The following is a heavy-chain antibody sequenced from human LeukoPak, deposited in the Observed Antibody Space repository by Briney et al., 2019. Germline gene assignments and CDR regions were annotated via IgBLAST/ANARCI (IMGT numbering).Heavy chain of an antibody. J-gene: IGHJ4*02. CDR1: GGSMSTYY. CDR3: ARARSPTVLDF. Sequence: SETLSLTCTVSGGSMSTYYWTWIRQPPGKGLEYIGYIYSSGNTNYNPSLESRITISGDTSKNQFPLKLTSVSAADTAVYYCARARSPTVLDFWGQGTLVSVSS. V-gene: IGHV4-59*01. CDR2: IYSSGNT. D-gene: IGHD4-17*01.